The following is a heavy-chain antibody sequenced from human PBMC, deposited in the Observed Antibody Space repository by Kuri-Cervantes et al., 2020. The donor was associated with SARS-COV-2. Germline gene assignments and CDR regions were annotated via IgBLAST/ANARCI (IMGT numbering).Heavy chain of an antibody. V-gene: IGHV3-20*04. CDR3: VRDGDHWNFDY. Sequence: ASLRLSCAASGFIFDDYGMSWVRQAPGKGLEWVSGINWNGGSTGYADSVKGRFTISRDNAKNMLFLQMNSLRAEDTAVYYCVRDGDHWNFDYWGQGTLVTVSS. D-gene: IGHD1-1*01. CDR1: GFIFDDYG. CDR2: INWNGGST. J-gene: IGHJ4*02.